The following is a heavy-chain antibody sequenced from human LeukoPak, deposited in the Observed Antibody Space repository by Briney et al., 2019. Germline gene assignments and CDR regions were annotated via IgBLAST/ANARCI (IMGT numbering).Heavy chain of an antibody. CDR3: ARELNIVVVPAAIPDWFDP. D-gene: IGHD2-2*02. CDR1: GFTFSSYS. J-gene: IGHJ5*02. Sequence: GGSLRLSCAASGFTFSSYSMNWVRQAPGKGLEWVSSISSSSSYIYYADSVKGRFTISRDNEKNSLYLQMNRLRAEDTAVYYCARELNIVVVPAAIPDWFDPWGQGTLVTVSS. CDR2: ISSSSSYI. V-gene: IGHV3-21*01.